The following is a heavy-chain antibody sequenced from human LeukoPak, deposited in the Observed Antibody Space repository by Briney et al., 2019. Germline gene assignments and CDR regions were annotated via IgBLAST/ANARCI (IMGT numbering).Heavy chain of an antibody. J-gene: IGHJ4*02. D-gene: IGHD3-22*01. Sequence: GGSLRLSCAASGFTFSGSAMHWVRQASGKGLEWVGRIRRKVNGYARAYAASVKGRFTISRDDSKNTAYLQMNRLKTEDTAVYYCTTPFLLWGQGTLVTVSS. CDR3: TTPFLL. CDR1: GFTFSGSA. CDR2: IRRKVNGYAR. V-gene: IGHV3-73*01.